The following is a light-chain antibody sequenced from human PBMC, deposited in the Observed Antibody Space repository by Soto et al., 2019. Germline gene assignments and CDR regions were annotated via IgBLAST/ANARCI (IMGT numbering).Light chain of an antibody. CDR3: SAYTSSSTLVV. Sequence: QSALTHPASVSGSPGQSITISCTGTSSDVGGYNYVSWYQQHPGKAPKLLIYDVRTRPSGVSNRFSGSKSGNTASLTISGLQAEDEADYYCSAYTSSSTLVVFGGGTKLTVL. CDR1: SSDVGGYNY. CDR2: DVR. J-gene: IGLJ2*01. V-gene: IGLV2-14*01.